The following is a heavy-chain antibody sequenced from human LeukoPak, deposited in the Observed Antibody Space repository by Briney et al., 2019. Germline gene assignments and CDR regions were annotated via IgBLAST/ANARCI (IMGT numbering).Heavy chain of an antibody. Sequence: SRTLSLTCAVSGGSISSSNWWSGVRQPPGKGLEWIGEISQSGNTNYNPSLKSRVTMSVDKSKNQSYLKLSSVTAADTAVYYCARGYDRSGYYRYYYMDVWGKGTTVTVS. CDR1: GGSISSSNW. CDR2: ISQSGNT. V-gene: IGHV4-4*02. CDR3: ARGYDRSGYYRYYYMDV. D-gene: IGHD3-22*01. J-gene: IGHJ6*03.